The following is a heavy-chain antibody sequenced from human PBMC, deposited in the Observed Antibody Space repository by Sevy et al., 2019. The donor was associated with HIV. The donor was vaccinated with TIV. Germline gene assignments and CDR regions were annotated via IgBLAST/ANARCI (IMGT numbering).Heavy chain of an antibody. CDR2: INKDATAN. CDR3: VRAIATVDSF. D-gene: IGHD6-13*01. J-gene: IGHJ4*02. CDR1: GFRFIGYW. Sequence: GGSLRLSCEASGFRFIGYWMFWFRQAQGKGLEWVANINKDATANFYADSVRGRFIISRDNVRNSVSLQMNILRVEDTALYYCVRAIATVDSFWGQGTLVTVSS. V-gene: IGHV3-7*01.